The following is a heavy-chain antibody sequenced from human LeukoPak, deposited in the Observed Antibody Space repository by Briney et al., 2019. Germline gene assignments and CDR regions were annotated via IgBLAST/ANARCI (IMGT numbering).Heavy chain of an antibody. J-gene: IGHJ4*02. CDR3: ARDRATY. CDR2: VKQDGSET. V-gene: IGHV3-7*01. Sequence: GGSLRLSCAASGFTFSTYWMSWVRQAPGKGPEWVASVKQDGSETYYVDSVKGRFTISRDNAKNSLYLQMNSLRAEDTAVYYCARDRATYWGQGTLVTVSS. CDR1: GFTFSTYW.